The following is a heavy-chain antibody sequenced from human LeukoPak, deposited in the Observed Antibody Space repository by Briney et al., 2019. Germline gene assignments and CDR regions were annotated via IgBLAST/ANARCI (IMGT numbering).Heavy chain of an antibody. D-gene: IGHD2-2*01. CDR2: IYNSGST. CDR3: AKEIHNLGYCSTTSCYHDY. J-gene: IGHJ4*02. Sequence: SETLSLTCTVSGGSISSYYWSWIRQPAGKGLEWIGRIYNSGSTNYNPSLKSRVTMSVDTSKNQFSLKLSSVTAADTAVYYCAKEIHNLGYCSTTSCYHDYWGQGTLVTVSS. V-gene: IGHV4-4*07. CDR1: GGSISSYY.